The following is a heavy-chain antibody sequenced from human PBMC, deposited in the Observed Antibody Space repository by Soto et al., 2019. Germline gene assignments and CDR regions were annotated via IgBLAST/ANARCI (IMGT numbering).Heavy chain of an antibody. Sequence: PSETLSLTCSVSGGSISSGGYYWSWIRQHPGKGLEWIGYIYYSGSTYYNPSLKSRVTISVDTSKNQFSLKLSSVTAADTAVYYCARGVDYYYYGMDVWGQGTTVTVS. J-gene: IGHJ6*02. V-gene: IGHV4-31*03. CDR3: ARGVDYYYYGMDV. CDR1: GGSISSGGYY. CDR2: IYYSGST. D-gene: IGHD3-10*01.